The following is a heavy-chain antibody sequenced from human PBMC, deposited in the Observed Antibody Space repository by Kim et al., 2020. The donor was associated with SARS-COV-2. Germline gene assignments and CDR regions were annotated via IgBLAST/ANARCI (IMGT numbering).Heavy chain of an antibody. CDR3: ARDKPYSSGWYEVNGMDV. J-gene: IGHJ6*02. Sequence: GGSLRLSCAASGFTFSDYYMSWIRQAPGKGLEWVSYISSSGSTIYYADSVKGRFTISRDNAKNSLYLQMNSLRAEDTAVYYCARDKPYSSGWYEVNGMDVWGQGTTVTVSS. V-gene: IGHV3-11*01. CDR1: GFTFSDYY. CDR2: ISSSGSTI. D-gene: IGHD6-19*01.